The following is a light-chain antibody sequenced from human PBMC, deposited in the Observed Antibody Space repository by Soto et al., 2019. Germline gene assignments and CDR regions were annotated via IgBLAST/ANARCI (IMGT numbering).Light chain of an antibody. Sequence: DIQMTQSPSTLSASVGDRVTITCRASQSISSWLAWYQQKPGKAPKLLIYKASTLESGVPSRFSGSGSGTAFTLTISRLQPDDFATYFCQHYNRFSRTLGPGTKVDIK. J-gene: IGKJ1*01. V-gene: IGKV1-5*03. CDR1: QSISSW. CDR2: KAS. CDR3: QHYNRFSRT.